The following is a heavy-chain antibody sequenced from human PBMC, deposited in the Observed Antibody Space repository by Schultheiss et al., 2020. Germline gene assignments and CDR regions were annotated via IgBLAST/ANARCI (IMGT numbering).Heavy chain of an antibody. V-gene: IGHV5-51*01. J-gene: IGHJ4*02. CDR1: GYSFSSYW. D-gene: IGHD6-6*01. Sequence: GESLKISCKGSGYSFSSYWIGWVRQMPGKGLEWVGIIYPGDSDTTYSPSFEGQVFISADKSVSTAYLQWSSLKASDTAMYYCARPSSSSSPDYWGQGTLVTVSS. CDR2: IYPGDSDT. CDR3: ARPSSSSSPDY.